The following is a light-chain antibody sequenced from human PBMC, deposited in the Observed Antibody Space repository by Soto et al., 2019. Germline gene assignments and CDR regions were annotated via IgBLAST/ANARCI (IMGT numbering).Light chain of an antibody. CDR3: QQYNNWPRT. CDR1: QSVSRN. CDR2: GAS. V-gene: IGKV3-15*01. J-gene: IGKJ2*02. Sequence: EIVMTQSPATLSVSPGERATLSCRASQSVSRNLAWYQQKPGQAPRLLIYGASTRATGIPARFSGSGSGTEFTLTINSLQSEDFAVYYCQQYNNWPRTFGQGTKLEI.